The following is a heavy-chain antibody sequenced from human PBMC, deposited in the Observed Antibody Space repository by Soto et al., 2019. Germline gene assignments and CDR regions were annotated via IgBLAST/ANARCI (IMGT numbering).Heavy chain of an antibody. CDR2: LIPYNGDR. J-gene: IGHJ5*02. Sequence: AAVKVSFKASGYTFTSYGISWVRQAPGQGLEWMGLLIPYNGDRIYAQKFQGRVILTTDTATNTAYMELGSLRSDDTAVYYCVRDASSGYRGWWDPWGQGTLVTVS. CDR3: VRDASSGYRGWWDP. D-gene: IGHD5-12*01. CDR1: GYTFTSYG. V-gene: IGHV1-18*01.